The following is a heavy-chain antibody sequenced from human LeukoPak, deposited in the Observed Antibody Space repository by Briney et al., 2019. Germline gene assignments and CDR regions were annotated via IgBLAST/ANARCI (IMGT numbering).Heavy chain of an antibody. CDR2: MNPNSGNT. D-gene: IGHD3-22*01. J-gene: IGHJ4*02. CDR1: GYTFTSYD. V-gene: IGHV1-8*01. CDR3: ARGLYHYYDSSGYYNY. Sequence: ASVKVSCKASGYTFTSYDINWVRQATGQGLEWMGWMNPNSGNTGYAQKFQGRVTMTRNTSISTAYMELSSLRSEDTAVYYCARGLYHYYDSSGYYNYWGQGTLVTVSS.